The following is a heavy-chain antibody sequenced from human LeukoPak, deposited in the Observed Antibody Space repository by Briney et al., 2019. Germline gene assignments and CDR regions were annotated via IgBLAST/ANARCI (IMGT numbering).Heavy chain of an antibody. CDR2: ISGSGGST. Sequence: PGGSLRLSCAASGFTFSSYAMSWVRQAPGKGLEWVSAISGSGGSTYYADSVKGRFTISRDNSKNTLYLQMNSLRAEDTAVYYCAKEGEDTAMVGQSYFDYWGQGTLVTVSS. V-gene: IGHV3-23*01. D-gene: IGHD5-18*01. J-gene: IGHJ4*02. CDR1: GFTFSSYA. CDR3: AKEGEDTAMVGQSYFDY.